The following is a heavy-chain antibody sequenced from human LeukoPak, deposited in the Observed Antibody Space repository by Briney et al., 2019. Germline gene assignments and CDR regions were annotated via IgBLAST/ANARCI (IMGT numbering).Heavy chain of an antibody. V-gene: IGHV4-34*01. Sequence: SETLSLTCAVYGGSFSGYYWSWIRQPPGKGLEWIGEINHSGSTNYNPSLKSRVTTSVDTSKNQFSLKLSSVTAADTAVYYCARSRPYGDYIFDYWGQGTLVTVSS. J-gene: IGHJ4*02. CDR2: INHSGST. D-gene: IGHD4-17*01. CDR1: GGSFSGYY. CDR3: ARSRPYGDYIFDY.